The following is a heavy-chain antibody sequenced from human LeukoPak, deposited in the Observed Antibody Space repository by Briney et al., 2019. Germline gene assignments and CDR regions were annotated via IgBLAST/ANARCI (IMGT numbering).Heavy chain of an antibody. CDR2: IYYSGST. CDR3: ASSIVGATPDY. D-gene: IGHD1-26*01. J-gene: IGHJ4*02. V-gene: IGHV4-61*01. CDR1: GGSVSSGSYY. Sequence: PSETLSLTCTVSGGSVSSGSYYWSWLRQPPGRGLEWVGYIYYSGSTNYTPSLKSRVTISVDTSKNQFSLKLSSVTAADTAVYYCASSIVGATPDYWGQGTLVTVSS.